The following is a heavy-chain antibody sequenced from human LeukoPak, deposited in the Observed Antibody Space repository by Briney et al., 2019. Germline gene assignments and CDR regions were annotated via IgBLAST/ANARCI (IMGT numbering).Heavy chain of an antibody. CDR2: IYYISNT. Sequence: SETLSLTCTVSGASVGSAGYHWSWIRPPPGGGLEWIGYIYYISNTNYSPSLKSRVTMSVDPSKNQFSLKLNSVTAADMAVYYCARRRVCSGGSCGAFDIWGQGTMVTVSS. J-gene: IGHJ3*02. V-gene: IGHV4-61*08. D-gene: IGHD2-15*01. CDR1: GASVGSAGYH. CDR3: ARRRVCSGGSCGAFDI.